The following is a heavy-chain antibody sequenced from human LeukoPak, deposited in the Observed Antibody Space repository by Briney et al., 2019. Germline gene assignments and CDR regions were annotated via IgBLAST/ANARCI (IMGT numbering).Heavy chain of an antibody. V-gene: IGHV1-69*05. Sequence: GSSVKVSCKASGGTFSNYAIHWVRQAPGQGLAWMGGIIPVLGATHYAQKFQGRVTIITDESTNTAYMDLSRLRSEDTAVYHCALDVSGSYYLTSTFDIWGPGTMVTVSS. CDR1: GGTFSNYA. D-gene: IGHD1-26*01. J-gene: IGHJ3*02. CDR3: ALDVSGSYYLTSTFDI. CDR2: IIPVLGAT.